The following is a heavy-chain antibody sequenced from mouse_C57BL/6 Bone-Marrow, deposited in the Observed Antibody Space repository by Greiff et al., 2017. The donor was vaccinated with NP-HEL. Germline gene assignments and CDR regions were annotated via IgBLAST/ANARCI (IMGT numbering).Heavy chain of an antibody. CDR1: GFSLTSYG. V-gene: IGHV2-5*01. J-gene: IGHJ2*01. D-gene: IGHD1-1*01. CDR2: IWRGGST. CDR3: AKNDYYGSSYSFDY. Sequence: QVQLQQSGPGLVQPSQSLSITCTVSGFSLTSYGVHWVRQSPGKGLEWLGVIWRGGSTDYNAAFMSRLSITKDNSKSQVFFKMNSLQADDTAIYYCAKNDYYGSSYSFDYWGQGTTLTVSS.